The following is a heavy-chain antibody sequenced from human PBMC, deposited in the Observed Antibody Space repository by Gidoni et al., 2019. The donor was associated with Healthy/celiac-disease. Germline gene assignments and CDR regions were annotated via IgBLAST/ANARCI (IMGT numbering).Heavy chain of an antibody. D-gene: IGHD2-2*01. J-gene: IGHJ4*02. Sequence: QVQLQQWGAGLLKPSATLSLTCAVYGGSFSGYYWSWIRQPPGKGLEWIGEINHSGSTNYNPSLKSRVTISVDTSKNQFSLKLSSVTAADTAVYYCARGRGCSSTSCYPFDYWGQGTLVTVSS. CDR2: INHSGST. V-gene: IGHV4-34*01. CDR1: GGSFSGYY. CDR3: ARGRGCSSTSCYPFDY.